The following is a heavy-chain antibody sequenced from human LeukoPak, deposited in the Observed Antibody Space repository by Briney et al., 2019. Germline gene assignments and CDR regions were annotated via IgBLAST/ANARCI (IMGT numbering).Heavy chain of an antibody. CDR1: GGSFSGYY. CDR3: ARLIGRWFGESSPYYFDY. J-gene: IGHJ4*02. V-gene: IGHV4-34*01. CDR2: INHSGST. Sequence: SETLSLTCAVYGGSFSGYYWSWIRQPPGKGLEWIGEINHSGSTNYNPSLKSRVTISVDTSKNQFSLKLSSVTAADTAVYYCARLIGRWFGESSPYYFDYWGQGTLVTVSS. D-gene: IGHD3-10*01.